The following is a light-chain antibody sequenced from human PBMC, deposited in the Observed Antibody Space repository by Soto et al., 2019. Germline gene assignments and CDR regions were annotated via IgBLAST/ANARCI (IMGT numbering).Light chain of an antibody. CDR1: SSDVGGYNY. CDR2: AAS. Sequence: QSALTQPPSASGSPGQSVAISCTGTSSDVGGYNYVSWYQQHPGKAPRLMIYAASNRPSGVSHRFSGSRSGNTASLTISGLQAEDEAHYYCSSYTSGSTLYVFGTGTKLTVL. J-gene: IGLJ1*01. V-gene: IGLV2-14*01. CDR3: SSYTSGSTLYV.